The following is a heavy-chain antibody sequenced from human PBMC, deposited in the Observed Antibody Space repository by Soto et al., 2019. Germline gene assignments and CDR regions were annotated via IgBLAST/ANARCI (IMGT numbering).Heavy chain of an antibody. D-gene: IGHD6-6*01. CDR2: ISGSGGST. V-gene: IGHV3-23*01. CDR1: GFTFSSYA. Sequence: HPGGSLRLSCAASGFTFSSYAMGWVRQAPGKGLEWVSAISGSGGSTYYADSVKGRFTISRDNSKNTLYLQMNSLRAEDTAVYYCAKPDRYSSSSPFDYWGQGTLVTVSS. CDR3: AKPDRYSSSSPFDY. J-gene: IGHJ4*02.